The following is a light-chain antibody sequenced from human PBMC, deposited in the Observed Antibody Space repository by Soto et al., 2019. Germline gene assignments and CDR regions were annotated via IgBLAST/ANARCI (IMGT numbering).Light chain of an antibody. CDR3: QQFSSYPLT. CDR2: GAS. J-gene: IGKJ4*01. CDR1: QSVSSSY. Sequence: EIVLTQSPGTLSLSPGERATLSCRPSQSVSSSYLAWYQQKPGQAPRLLIYGASSRATGIPDRFSGGGSGTDFTLTISRLEPEDFAVYYCQQFSSYPLTFGGGTKVDIK. V-gene: IGKV3-20*01.